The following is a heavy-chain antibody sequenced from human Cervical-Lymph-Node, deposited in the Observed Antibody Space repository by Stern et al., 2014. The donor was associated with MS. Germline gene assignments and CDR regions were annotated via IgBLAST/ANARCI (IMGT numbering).Heavy chain of an antibody. D-gene: IGHD3-3*01. V-gene: IGHV4-31*03. CDR2: IYNSRTA. CDR3: ARFRTIFDWFDP. Sequence: QVQLQESGPGLVKPSQTLSLTCTVSGDSIASSSYYWSWIRQHPTKGLEWIGSIYNSRTAYYNPFHPSRLSIIVDTPNNPLSLTLNAVTAADTAVYYCARFRTIFDWFDPWGQGTLVTVSS. J-gene: IGHJ5*02. CDR1: GDSIASSSYY.